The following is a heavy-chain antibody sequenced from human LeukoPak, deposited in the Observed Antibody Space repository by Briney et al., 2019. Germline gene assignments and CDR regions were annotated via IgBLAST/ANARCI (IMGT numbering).Heavy chain of an antibody. D-gene: IGHD2-15*01. V-gene: IGHV1-2*02. CDR2: INPNSGGT. CDR3: ARGLVVVRAPSDY. CDR1: GYAFTGYY. J-gene: IGHJ4*02. Sequence: AAPVKVSCKASGYAFTGYYMHWVRQAPGQGLEWMGWINPNSGGTNYAQKFQGRVTMTRDTSTSTVYMELSSLRSEDTAVYYCARGLVVVRAPSDYWGQGTLVTVSS.